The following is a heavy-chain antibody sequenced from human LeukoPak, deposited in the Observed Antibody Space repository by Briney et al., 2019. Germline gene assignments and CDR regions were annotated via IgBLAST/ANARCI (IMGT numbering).Heavy chain of an antibody. V-gene: IGHV3-74*01. J-gene: IGHJ4*02. CDR3: ARELGGDRDY. D-gene: IGHD2-21*02. CDR1: GFTFSMWW. CDR2: INRDGSST. Sequence: PGGSLRLSCAASGFTFSMWWIHWVRQARGKGVVWVSRINRDGSSTIHADSEKGRFTISRENAKNTLYLQMDRLRAEDTAVYYCARELGGDRDYWGQGTLVIVSS.